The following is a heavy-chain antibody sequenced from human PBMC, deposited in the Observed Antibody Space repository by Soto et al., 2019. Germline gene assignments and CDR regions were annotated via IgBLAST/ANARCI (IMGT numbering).Heavy chain of an antibody. Sequence: GGSLRLSCAASGFTFLSYGMHWVRQAPGKGLEWVAVISYDGSNKYYGDSVKGRFTISRDNSKNTLYLQMNSLRADDTAVYYCAKDRAGDIYVAARSGLDYWGQGTLVTVSS. D-gene: IGHD3-3*01. CDR1: GFTFLSYG. CDR2: ISYDGSNK. CDR3: AKDRAGDIYVAARSGLDY. V-gene: IGHV3-30*18. J-gene: IGHJ4*02.